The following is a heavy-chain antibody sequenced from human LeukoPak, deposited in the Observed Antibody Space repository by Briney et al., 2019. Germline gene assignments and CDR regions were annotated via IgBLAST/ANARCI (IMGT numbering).Heavy chain of an antibody. Sequence: ASVKVSCKASGGTFSSYAISWVRQAPGPGLEWMGGIIPIFGTANYAQKFQGRVTITTDESTSTAYMELSSLRSEDTAVYYCARDLNWGSGSYYSVFDPWGQGTLVTVSS. D-gene: IGHD3-10*01. J-gene: IGHJ5*02. CDR3: ARDLNWGSGSYYSVFDP. CDR2: IIPIFGTA. CDR1: GGTFSSYA. V-gene: IGHV1-69*05.